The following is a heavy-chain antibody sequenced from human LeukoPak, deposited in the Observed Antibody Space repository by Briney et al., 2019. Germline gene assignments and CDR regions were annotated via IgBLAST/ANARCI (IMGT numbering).Heavy chain of an antibody. V-gene: IGHV2-70*11. J-gene: IGHJ4*02. Sequence: SGPALVKPTPPLTLTCTFSGFSLSTSGMCVSWIRQPPAKALEWLARIDWDDDKYYRTSLKTRLTISKDTSKNQVVLTMTNMDPVDTATYYCARTCPYYYDSSGYPDYWGQGTLVTVSS. CDR1: GFSLSTSGMC. CDR3: ARTCPYYYDSSGYPDY. D-gene: IGHD3-22*01. CDR2: IDWDDDK.